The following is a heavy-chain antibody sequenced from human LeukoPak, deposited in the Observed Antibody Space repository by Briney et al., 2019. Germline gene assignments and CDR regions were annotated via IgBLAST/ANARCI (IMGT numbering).Heavy chain of an antibody. V-gene: IGHV3-33*01. CDR1: GFTFSSFG. D-gene: IGHD2-15*01. Sequence: PGGSLRLSRAASGFTFSSFGMHWVRQAPGKGLEWVAVIWYDGSNKYYADSVKGRFTISRDNSKNTLYLQMNSLRAEDTAVYYCARERAPTYCSGGSCYSDPCFDYWGQGTLVTVSS. CDR3: ARERAPTYCSGGSCYSDPCFDY. CDR2: IWYDGSNK. J-gene: IGHJ4*02.